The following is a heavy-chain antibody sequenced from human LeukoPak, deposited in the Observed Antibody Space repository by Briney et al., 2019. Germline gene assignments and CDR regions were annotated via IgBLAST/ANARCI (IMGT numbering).Heavy chain of an antibody. CDR2: INPNSGGT. Sequence: ASVKVSCKASGYTFTGYYMHWVRQAPGQGLEWMGWINPNSGGTNYAQKFQGWVTMTRDTSISTAYMELSRLRSDDTAVYYCARGDYCSGGSSYGYYFDYWGQGTLVTVSS. J-gene: IGHJ4*02. CDR1: GYTFTGYY. CDR3: ARGDYCSGGSSYGYYFDY. D-gene: IGHD2-15*01. V-gene: IGHV1-2*04.